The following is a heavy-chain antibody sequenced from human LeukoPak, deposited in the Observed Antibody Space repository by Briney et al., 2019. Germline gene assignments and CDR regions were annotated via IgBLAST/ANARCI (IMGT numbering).Heavy chain of an antibody. V-gene: IGHV4-59*01. CDR1: GGSINDAS. Sequence: HPSETLSLTCTVSGGSINDASWNWIRKPPGQGLEWIGYIYHSGGTNYNPSLRSRVTISLDTSKNQFSLKLSSVIAADTAVYYCARVGTYYRSLDSWGQGTLVTVSS. CDR3: ARVGTYYRSLDS. CDR2: IYHSGGT. D-gene: IGHD3-10*01. J-gene: IGHJ4*02.